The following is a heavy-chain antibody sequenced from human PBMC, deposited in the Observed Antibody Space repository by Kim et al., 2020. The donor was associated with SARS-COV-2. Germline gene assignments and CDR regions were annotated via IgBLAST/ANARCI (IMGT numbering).Heavy chain of an antibody. CDR3: ARDSEQLALNYYYGMDV. V-gene: IGHV7-4-1*02. J-gene: IGHJ6*02. D-gene: IGHD6-13*01. CDR2: INTNTGNP. CDR1: GYTFTSYA. Sequence: ASVKVSCKASGYTFTSYAMNWVRQAPGQGLEWMGWINTNTGNPTYAQGFTGRFVFSLDTSVSTAYLQISSLKAEDTAVYYCARDSEQLALNYYYGMDVWGQGTTVTVSS.